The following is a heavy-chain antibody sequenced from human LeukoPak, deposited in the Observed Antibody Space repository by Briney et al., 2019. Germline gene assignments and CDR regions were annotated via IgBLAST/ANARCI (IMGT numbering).Heavy chain of an antibody. CDR1: GFTFSSYA. CDR2: ISGSGGST. V-gene: IGHV3-23*01. Sequence: GSLRLSCAASGFTFSSYALSWVRQAPGKGLEWVSVISGSGGSTYYADSVKGRFTISRDNSKNTLYLQMNSLRAEDTAVYYCAKTRHNIAVADPYYFDYWGQGTLVTVSS. D-gene: IGHD6-19*01. CDR3: AKTRHNIAVADPYYFDY. J-gene: IGHJ4*02.